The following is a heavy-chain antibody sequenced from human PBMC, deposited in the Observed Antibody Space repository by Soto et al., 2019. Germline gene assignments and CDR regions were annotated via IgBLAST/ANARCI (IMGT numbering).Heavy chain of an antibody. CDR2: ISPGSRYP. CDR3: VRGGGGGLFDP. J-gene: IGHJ5*02. CDR1: GFTFGDSY. V-gene: IGHV3-11*06. Sequence: LILSCAGSGFTFGDSYMIWIRQAPGNGLEWLSYISPGSRYPAYADSVKGRFTISRDNAKRSLYLQMMSLTAEDTAIYYCVRGGGGGLFDPWGQGTMVTVSS. D-gene: IGHD2-15*01.